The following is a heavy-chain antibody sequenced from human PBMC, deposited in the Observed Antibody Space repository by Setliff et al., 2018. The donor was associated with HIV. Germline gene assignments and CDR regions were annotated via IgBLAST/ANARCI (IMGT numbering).Heavy chain of an antibody. J-gene: IGHJ4*02. D-gene: IGHD3-22*01. CDR2: ISGSGGST. V-gene: IGHV3-23*01. Sequence: PGGSLRLSCAASGFTFSSYAMSWVRQAPGKGLEWVSAISGSGGSTYYADSVKGRFTISRDNSKNALYVQMDSLRAEDTAVYYCARRYYPDSSGYYFDSWGQGTLVTAPQ. CDR3: ARRYYPDSSGYYFDS. CDR1: GFTFSSYA.